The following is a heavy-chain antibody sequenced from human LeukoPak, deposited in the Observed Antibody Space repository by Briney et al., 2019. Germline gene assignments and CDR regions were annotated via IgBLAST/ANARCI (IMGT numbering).Heavy chain of an antibody. Sequence: ASVKVSCKASGYIFSTYGISWVRQDPGQGLEWMGCISGYNGNTNYAQKLQGRVTMTTDTSTSTAYMELRSLRSDDTAVYYCARRRSEEFDFDCWGQGTLVTVSS. D-gene: IGHD6-19*01. J-gene: IGHJ4*02. V-gene: IGHV1-18*01. CDR3: ARRRSEEFDFDC. CDR1: GYIFSTYG. CDR2: ISGYNGNT.